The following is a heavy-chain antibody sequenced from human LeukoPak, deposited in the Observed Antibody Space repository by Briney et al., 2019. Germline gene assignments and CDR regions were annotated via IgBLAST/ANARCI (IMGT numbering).Heavy chain of an antibody. Sequence: PGGSLRLSCAASGVTFSSYAMYLVRRTPGKGLEYVSVISGNGVSTHYATSVKGRFTISRDNSKNTLYLQMGSLRAEDMAVYYCARDASDIVVVPAAVGPFDLWGQGTLVTVSS. D-gene: IGHD2-2*01. CDR1: GVTFSSYA. J-gene: IGHJ4*02. CDR2: ISGNGVST. V-gene: IGHV3-64*01. CDR3: ARDASDIVVVPAAVGPFDL.